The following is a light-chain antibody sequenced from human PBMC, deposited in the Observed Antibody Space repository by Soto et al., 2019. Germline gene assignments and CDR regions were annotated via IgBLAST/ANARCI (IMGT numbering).Light chain of an antibody. Sequence: DIQVTQSPSSLSASVGDRVTITCRASQDIKNYLNWYQRKPGTAPRLLIYAASNLHSGVPSTFSASGSGTDFALNISSLQADDFGNYYCQQGFSLPWTFGQGTKVEVK. CDR3: QQGFSLPWT. CDR2: AAS. V-gene: IGKV1-39*01. CDR1: QDIKNY. J-gene: IGKJ1*01.